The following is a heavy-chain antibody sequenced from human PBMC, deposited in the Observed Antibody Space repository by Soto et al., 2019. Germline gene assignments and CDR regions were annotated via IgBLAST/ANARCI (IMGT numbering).Heavy chain of an antibody. CDR3: AKDRAFNYYYGMDV. J-gene: IGHJ6*02. Sequence: MNWVRQVPGRGLEWVAGVSTTGRSTYYADSVKGRFTISRDNSKITVYLQMNSLRAEDTAVYYCAKDRAFNYYYGMDVWGQGTTVTVSS. CDR2: VSTTGRST. D-gene: IGHD3-10*01. V-gene: IGHV3-23*01.